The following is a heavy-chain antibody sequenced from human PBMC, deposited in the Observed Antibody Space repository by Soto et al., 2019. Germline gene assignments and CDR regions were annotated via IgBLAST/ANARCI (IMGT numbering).Heavy chain of an antibody. D-gene: IGHD6-19*01. Sequence: SETLSNTYTVSDGSISCHYLIWIRQTQGEGMEWIGYIFYSGSTTYNNNPSLKSRVSISVDTSKNQFYLRLSSVTAADTAVYYCARVGSSGWSPDYWGQGTLVNVSS. J-gene: IGHJ4*02. CDR2: IFYSGST. CDR1: DGSISCHY. CDR3: ARVGSSGWSPDY. V-gene: IGHV4-59*11.